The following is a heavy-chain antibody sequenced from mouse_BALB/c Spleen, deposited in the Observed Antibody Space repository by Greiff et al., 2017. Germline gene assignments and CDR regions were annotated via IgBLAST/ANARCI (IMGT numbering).Heavy chain of an antibody. CDR1: GYTFTSYW. CDR2: IYPGSGST. V-gene: IGHV1S22*01. CDR3: TVIHYYNYFDY. J-gene: IGHJ2*01. D-gene: IGHD1-2*01. Sequence: LQQPGSELVRPGASVKLSCKASGYTFTSYWMHWVKQRPGQGLEWIGNIYPGSGSTNYDEKFKSKATLTVDTSSSTAYMQLSSLTSEDSAVYYCTVIHYYNYFDYWGQGTTLTVSS.